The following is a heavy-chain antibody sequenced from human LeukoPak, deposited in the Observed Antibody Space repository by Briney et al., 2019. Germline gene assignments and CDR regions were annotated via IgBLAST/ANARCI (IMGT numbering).Heavy chain of an antibody. CDR2: INHSGST. Sequence: SETLSLTCAVYGGSFSGYYWSWIRQPPGKGLEWIGEINHSGSTNYNPSLKSRVTISVDTSKNQFSLKLSSVTAADTAVYYCARPDNFPHNDFDYWGQGTLVTVSS. CDR3: ARPDNFPHNDFDY. V-gene: IGHV4-34*01. J-gene: IGHJ4*02. CDR1: GGSFSGYY. D-gene: IGHD5-24*01.